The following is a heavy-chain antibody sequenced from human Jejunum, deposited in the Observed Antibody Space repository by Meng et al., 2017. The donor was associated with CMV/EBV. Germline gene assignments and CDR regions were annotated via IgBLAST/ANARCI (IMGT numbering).Heavy chain of an antibody. CDR2: IITNTGGT. Sequence: KVYCKAPGYNFTGYNMHWVRQAPGQGLEWMGRIITNTGGTNYAQKFQGRVTMTRDTSISTGYMELNSLRSDDTAVYYCARGHNFGFEYWGQGTLVTVSS. V-gene: IGHV1-2*06. CDR3: ARGHNFGFEY. D-gene: IGHD1-1*01. J-gene: IGHJ4*02. CDR1: GYNFTGYN.